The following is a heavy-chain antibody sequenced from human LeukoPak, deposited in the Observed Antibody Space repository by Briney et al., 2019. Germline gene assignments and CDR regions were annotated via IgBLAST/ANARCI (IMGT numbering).Heavy chain of an antibody. CDR2: ITGSGGST. V-gene: IGHV3-23*01. J-gene: IGHJ4*02. Sequence: GGSLRLSCAASVFTFSNYGLRWVRQAPAKGLEWVSGITGSGGSTYYADSVKGRFTISRDNSKNTLYLQMNSLRAEDTAIYYCARDERLLSFLKWGQGTLVTVSS. CDR1: VFTFSNYG. D-gene: IGHD3-3*01. CDR3: ARDERLLSFLK.